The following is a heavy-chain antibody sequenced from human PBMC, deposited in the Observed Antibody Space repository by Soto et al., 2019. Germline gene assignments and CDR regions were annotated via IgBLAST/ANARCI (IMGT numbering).Heavy chain of an antibody. CDR2: ISGSGGST. CDR1: GFTFSSYA. Sequence: GGSLRLSCAASGFTFSSYAMSWVRQAPGKGLEWVSAISGSGGSTYYADSVKGRFTISRDNSKNTLYLQMNSLRAEDTAVYYCAKDQGKYDYYNWFDPWGQGTLVTVSS. CDR3: AKDQGKYDYYNWFDP. V-gene: IGHV3-23*01. J-gene: IGHJ5*02. D-gene: IGHD5-12*01.